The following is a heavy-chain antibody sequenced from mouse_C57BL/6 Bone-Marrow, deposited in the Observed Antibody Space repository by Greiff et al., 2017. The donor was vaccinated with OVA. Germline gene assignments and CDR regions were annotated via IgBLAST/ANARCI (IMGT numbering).Heavy chain of an antibody. V-gene: IGHV3-6*01. J-gene: IGHJ4*01. CDR1: GYSITSGYY. CDR2: ISYDGSN. CDR3: ARGLYLS. Sequence: ESGPGLVKPSQSLSLTCSVTGYSITSGYYWNWIRQFPGNKLEWMGYISYDGSNNYNPSLKNRISITRDTSKNQFFLKLNSVTTEDTATYYCARGLYLSWGQGTSVTVSS. D-gene: IGHD5-1-1*01.